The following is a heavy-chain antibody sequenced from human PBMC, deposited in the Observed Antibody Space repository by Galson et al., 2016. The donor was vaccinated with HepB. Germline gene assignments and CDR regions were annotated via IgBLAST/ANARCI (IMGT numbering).Heavy chain of an antibody. CDR3: AKTSRDSSDYPLFDH. CDR2: ISGRGDNT. Sequence: SLRLSCAVSGFTFSSYALSWVRQAPGKGLAWVSTISGRGDNTFYADSVKGRFTISRDNSNSTLYLQMNSLRVEDTASYYCAKTSRDSSDYPLFDHWGQGTLVTVSS. V-gene: IGHV3-23*01. CDR1: GFTFSSYA. D-gene: IGHD3-22*01. J-gene: IGHJ4*02.